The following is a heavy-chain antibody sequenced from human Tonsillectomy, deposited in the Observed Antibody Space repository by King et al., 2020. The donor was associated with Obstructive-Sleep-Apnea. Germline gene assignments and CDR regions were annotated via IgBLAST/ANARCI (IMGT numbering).Heavy chain of an antibody. Sequence: VQLVQSGAEVKKPGASVKVSCKASGYSFTCYYMHWVRQAPGPGLELMGWINPNSGGTNFAWKFQDWGTMTRDPSITTVYMELSRLSSDDTAVYYCTRGSPGLAVAGSCFDYWGQGTLVTVSS. J-gene: IGHJ4*02. CDR2: INPNSGGT. D-gene: IGHD6-19*01. CDR1: GYSFTCYY. V-gene: IGHV1-2*04. CDR3: TRGSPGLAVAGSCFDY.